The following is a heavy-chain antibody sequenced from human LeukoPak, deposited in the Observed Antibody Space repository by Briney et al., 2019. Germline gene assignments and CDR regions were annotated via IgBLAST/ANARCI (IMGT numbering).Heavy chain of an antibody. Sequence: GSLGLSCAASGFTFSSYAMSWVRQPPGKGLEWIGEINHSGSTNYNPSLKSRVTISVDTSKNQFSLKLSSVTAADTAVYYCARGNNDSSGYYSDFDYWGQGTLVTVSS. CDR1: GFTFSSYA. CDR2: INHSGST. J-gene: IGHJ4*02. CDR3: ARGNNDSSGYYSDFDY. D-gene: IGHD3-22*01. V-gene: IGHV4-34*01.